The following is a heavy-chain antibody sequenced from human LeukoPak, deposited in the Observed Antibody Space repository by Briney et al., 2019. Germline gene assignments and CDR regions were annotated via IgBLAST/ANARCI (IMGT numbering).Heavy chain of an antibody. CDR1: GFTLSNYA. D-gene: IGHD4-23*01. CDR2: ISSGGGST. J-gene: IGHJ4*02. CDR3: ATTVVTPTEYYFDY. V-gene: IGHV3-23*01. Sequence: GGSLRLSCAVSGFTLSNYAMSWVRQAPGKGLEWASTISSGGGSTYYADSVKGRFTISRDNSKNTLYLQMNSLRAEDTAVYYCATTVVTPTEYYFDYWGQGTLVTVSS.